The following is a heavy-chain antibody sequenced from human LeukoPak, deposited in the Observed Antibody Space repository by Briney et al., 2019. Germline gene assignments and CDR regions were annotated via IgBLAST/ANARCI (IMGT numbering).Heavy chain of an antibody. Sequence: GGSLRLSCAASGFTFISSWMTWVRQAPGKGLEWVGRIRSTPDGGATDYAAPVKGRFTISRDDSKNTLYLQMSSLRTEDTAVYYCATDLHFGYCTATSCANYWGQGTLVTVSS. D-gene: IGHD2-2*03. V-gene: IGHV3-15*01. CDR2: IRSTPDGGAT. CDR3: ATDLHFGYCTATSCANY. J-gene: IGHJ4*02. CDR1: GFTFISSW.